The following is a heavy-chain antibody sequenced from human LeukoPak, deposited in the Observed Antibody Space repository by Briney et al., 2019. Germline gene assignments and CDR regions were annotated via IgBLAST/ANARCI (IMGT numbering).Heavy chain of an antibody. D-gene: IGHD3-10*01. V-gene: IGHV1-69*01. CDR1: GGTFSSYA. CDR2: IIPIFGTA. CDR3: ARPRYYYGSGSYYRGYYFDY. Sequence: SVTVSCTASGGTFSSYAISWVRQAPGQGLEWMGGIIPIFGTANYAQKFQGRVTITADESTSTAYMELSSLRSEDTAVYYCARPRYYYGSGSYYRGYYFDYWGQGTLVTVSS. J-gene: IGHJ4*02.